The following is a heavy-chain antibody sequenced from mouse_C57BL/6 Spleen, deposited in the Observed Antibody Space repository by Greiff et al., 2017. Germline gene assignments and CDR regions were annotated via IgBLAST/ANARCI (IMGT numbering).Heavy chain of an antibody. CDR1: GFTFSDYG. CDR2: ISSGSSTI. CDR3: ARPDYEYYFDY. D-gene: IGHD2-4*01. Sequence: EVQRLESGGGLVKPGGSLKLSCAASGFTFSDYGMHWVRQAPEKGLEWVAYISSGSSTIYYADTVKGRFTISRDNAKNTLFLQMTSLRSEDTAMYYCARPDYEYYFDYWGQGTTLTVSS. V-gene: IGHV5-17*01. J-gene: IGHJ2*01.